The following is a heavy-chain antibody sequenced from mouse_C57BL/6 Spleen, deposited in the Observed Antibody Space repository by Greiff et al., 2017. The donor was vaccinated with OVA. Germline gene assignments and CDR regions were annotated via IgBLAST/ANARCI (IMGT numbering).Heavy chain of an antibody. CDR1: CYSFSSSW. D-gene: IGHD2-4*01. J-gene: IGHJ2*01. CDR2: IYPGDGDT. CDR3: VRGDYASDY. V-gene: IGHV1-82*01. Sequence: VQLQQSGPELVKPGASVKISCQASCYSFSSSWMHWVKQRPGKGLEWIGRIYPGDGDTNYNGKFKGKATLTADKSSSTAYMQLSSLTSEDSAVYFCVRGDYASDYWGQGTTLTVSS.